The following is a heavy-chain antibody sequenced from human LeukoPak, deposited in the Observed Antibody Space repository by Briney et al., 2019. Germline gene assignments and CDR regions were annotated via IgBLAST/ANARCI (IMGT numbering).Heavy chain of an antibody. D-gene: IGHD5-18*01. CDR3: ARGGIQLWFFVDY. CDR1: GYTFTGYF. J-gene: IGHJ4*02. Sequence: ASVTVSCKASGYTFTGYFMHWVRQAPGQGLEWMGLINPNIVGTNYPQHFHRSLTMTSPTSISTAYMELSRLRSDDTAVYYCARGGIQLWFFVDYWGQGTLVTVSS. CDR2: INPNIVGT. V-gene: IGHV1-2*02.